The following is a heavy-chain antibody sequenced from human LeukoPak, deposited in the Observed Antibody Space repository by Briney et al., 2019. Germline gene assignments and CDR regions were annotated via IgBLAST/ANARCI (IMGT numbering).Heavy chain of an antibody. D-gene: IGHD6-13*01. CDR3: VKTEYSSSRGDY. V-gene: IGHV3-74*01. CDR2: IKSDGSST. Sequence: GGSLRLSCAASGVTFSSYWMHWVRHPPGKGLLWVSRIKSDGSSTNYADSVKGRFTISRDNAKNTLYLQMNSLRADDTAVYYCVKTEYSSSRGDYWGQGTLVTVSS. CDR1: GVTFSSYW. J-gene: IGHJ4*02.